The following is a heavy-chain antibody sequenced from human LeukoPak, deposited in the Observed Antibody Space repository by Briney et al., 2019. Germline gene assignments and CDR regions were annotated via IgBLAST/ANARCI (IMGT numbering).Heavy chain of an antibody. Sequence: SVKVSCKASGGTFSSYAISWVRQAPGQGLEWMGGIIPIFGTANYAQKFQGRVTITADESTSTAYMELRSLRSDDTAVYYCARAHQDIVVVPAAIGYWGQGTLVTVSS. CDR1: GGTFSSYA. D-gene: IGHD2-2*01. V-gene: IGHV1-69*13. CDR3: ARAHQDIVVVPAAIGY. J-gene: IGHJ4*02. CDR2: IIPIFGTA.